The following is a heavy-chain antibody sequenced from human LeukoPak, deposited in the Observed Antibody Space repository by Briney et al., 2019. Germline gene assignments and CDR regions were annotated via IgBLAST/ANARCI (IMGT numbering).Heavy chain of an antibody. D-gene: IGHD6-13*01. CDR2: INHSGST. CDR1: GWSFSGYY. Sequence: PSETLSLTCAVYGWSFSGYYWSWIRQAPGKGLEWIGEINHSGSTNYNPALKRRGTISVDTSKKQFSLTLRSVTGADTAVSYCARGEYSSSWSDPPPLDYWGQGTLVTVSS. CDR3: ARGEYSSSWSDPPPLDY. V-gene: IGHV4-34*01. J-gene: IGHJ4*02.